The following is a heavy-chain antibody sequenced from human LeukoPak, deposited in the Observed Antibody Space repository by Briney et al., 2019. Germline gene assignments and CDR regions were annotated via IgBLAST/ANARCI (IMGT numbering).Heavy chain of an antibody. CDR2: ITKSGDQT. CDR3: VKSAGKDGYRDVFDI. V-gene: IGHV3-23*01. Sequence: GGSPRLSCVPSGITFSNSALSWVRQAPGKGLEWVSTITKSGDQTHYADSVRGLFTISRDIFKNTLYLQMNSLRAEDTAVYHCVKSAGKDGYRDVFDIWGQGTVVTVSS. D-gene: IGHD5-24*01. CDR1: GITFSNSA. J-gene: IGHJ3*02.